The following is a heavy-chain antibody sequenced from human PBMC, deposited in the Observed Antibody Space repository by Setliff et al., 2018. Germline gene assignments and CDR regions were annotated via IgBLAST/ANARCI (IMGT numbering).Heavy chain of an antibody. CDR3: AKSGSGYYTYYYMDV. CDR1: GFTFSSYG. D-gene: IGHD3-3*01. V-gene: IGHV3-33*06. Sequence: PGGSLRLSCAASGFTFSSYGMHWVRQAPGKGLEWVAVIWYDGTNKYYADSVKGRFTISRDNSKNTLYLQMNSLRAEDTAVYYCAKSGSGYYTYYYMDVWGKGTTVTV. CDR2: IWYDGTNK. J-gene: IGHJ6*03.